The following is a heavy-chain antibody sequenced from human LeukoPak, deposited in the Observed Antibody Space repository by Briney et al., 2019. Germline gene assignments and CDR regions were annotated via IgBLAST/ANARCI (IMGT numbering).Heavy chain of an antibody. CDR1: GFTFNTHC. Sequence: GGSLRLSCAASGFTFNTHCMHWVRQAPGKGLEWVAVIWYDGSNKYYADSVKGRFTISRDNSKNMLYLQMNSLRAEDTAMYYCARDRVGYCASISCFTFDNWGQGTLVTVSS. V-gene: IGHV3-33*01. CDR3: ARDRVGYCASISCFTFDN. J-gene: IGHJ4*02. CDR2: IWYDGSNK. D-gene: IGHD2-2*01.